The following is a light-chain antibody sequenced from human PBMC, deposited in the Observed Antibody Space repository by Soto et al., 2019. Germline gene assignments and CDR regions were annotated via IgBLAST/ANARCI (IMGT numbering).Light chain of an antibody. CDR3: YSFSFVNYFGV. CDR1: SSDVGGYMY. V-gene: IGLV2-8*01. J-gene: IGLJ3*02. Sequence: QSALTQPPSASGSPGQSVTISCTGTSSDVGGYMYVSWYQQHPGKAPKLIIYEVNKRPSGVPDRFSGSKSGNTASLTVSGLQAEDEADYYCYSFSFVNYFGVFGGGTKVTVL. CDR2: EVN.